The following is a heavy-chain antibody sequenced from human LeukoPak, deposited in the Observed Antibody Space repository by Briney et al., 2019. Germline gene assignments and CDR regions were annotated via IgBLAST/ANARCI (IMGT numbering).Heavy chain of an antibody. CDR2: ISGNNGNT. V-gene: IGHV1-18*01. J-gene: IGHJ4*02. CDR3: ARPYNWNYATDY. Sequence: ASVKVSCKASGYTFTSSAMNWVRQAPGQGLEWMGWISGNNGNTNNAQKFQGRVTMTADTSTSTAYMELRSLRSDDTAVYYCARPYNWNYATDYWGQGTLVTVSS. D-gene: IGHD1-7*01. CDR1: GYTFTSSA.